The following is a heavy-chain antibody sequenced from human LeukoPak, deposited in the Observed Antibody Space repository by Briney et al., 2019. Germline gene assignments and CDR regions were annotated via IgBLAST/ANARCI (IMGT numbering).Heavy chain of an antibody. Sequence: AGGSLRLSCAASGFTFSSYGMHWVRQAPGKGLEWVAVISYDGSNKYYADSVKGRFTISRDNSKNTLYLQMNSLRAEDTAVYYCAGEVQGGEAFDIWGQGTMVTVSS. D-gene: IGHD1-1*01. CDR3: AGEVQGGEAFDI. V-gene: IGHV3-30*03. CDR2: ISYDGSNK. J-gene: IGHJ3*02. CDR1: GFTFSSYG.